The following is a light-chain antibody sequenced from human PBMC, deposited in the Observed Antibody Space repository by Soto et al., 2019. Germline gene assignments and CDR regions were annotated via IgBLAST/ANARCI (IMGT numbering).Light chain of an antibody. Sequence: DIQMTQSPSTLSASVGDRVTITCRASQSISIWLAWYQQKPGKAPKILIYKASSLQSGGPSRFSGSGSGTDFTLTISSLQPEDFASYFCQQAYSAPITFGQGTRLEIK. J-gene: IGKJ5*01. CDR3: QQAYSAPIT. V-gene: IGKV1-5*03. CDR1: QSISIW. CDR2: KAS.